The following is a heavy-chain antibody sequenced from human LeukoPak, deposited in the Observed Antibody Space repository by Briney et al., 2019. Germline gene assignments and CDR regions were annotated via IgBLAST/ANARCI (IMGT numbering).Heavy chain of an antibody. D-gene: IGHD4-11*01. CDR3: ARGTVTHYYYYMDV. Sequence: GGSLRLSCAASGFTVSTKYMSWVRQAPGKGLEWVSVIYSGGDTYYADSVKGRFTISRDNSKNTLYLQMNSLRAEDTAVYYCARGTVTHYYYYMDVWGKGTTVTVSS. CDR1: GFTVSTKY. J-gene: IGHJ6*03. V-gene: IGHV3-66*01. CDR2: IYSGGDT.